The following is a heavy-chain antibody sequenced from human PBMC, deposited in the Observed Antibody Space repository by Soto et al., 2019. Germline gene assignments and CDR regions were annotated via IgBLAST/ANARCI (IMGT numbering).Heavy chain of an antibody. V-gene: IGHV4-4*02. D-gene: IGHD6-13*01. CDR3: ARGAGYSSSWLRAFDI. J-gene: IGHJ3*02. CDR2: IYHSGST. Sequence: SETLSLTCAVSGGSISSSNWWSWVRQPPGKGLGWIGEIYHSGSTNYNPSLKSRVTISVDKSKDQFSLKLSSVTAADTAVYYCARGAGYSSSWLRAFDIWGQGTMVTVSS. CDR1: GGSISSSNW.